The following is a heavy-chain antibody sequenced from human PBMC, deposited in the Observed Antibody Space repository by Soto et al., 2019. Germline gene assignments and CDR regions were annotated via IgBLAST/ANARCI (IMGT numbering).Heavy chain of an antibody. J-gene: IGHJ4*02. CDR1: GYTFTSYG. CDR3: ASDLYYDILTGYYTCXY. V-gene: IGHV1-18*01. D-gene: IGHD3-9*01. Sequence: ASVKVSCKASGYTFTSYGISWVRQAPGQGLEWMGWISAYNGNTNYAQKLQGRVTMTTDTSTSTAYMELRSLRSDDTAVYFFASDLYYDILTGYYTCXYWGQGTLVTVSS. CDR2: ISAYNGNT.